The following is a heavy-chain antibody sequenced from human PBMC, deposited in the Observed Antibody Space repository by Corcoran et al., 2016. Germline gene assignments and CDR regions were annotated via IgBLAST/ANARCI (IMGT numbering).Heavy chain of an antibody. D-gene: IGHD1-26*01. V-gene: IGHV4-39*01. Sequence: QLQLQESGPGLVKPSETLSLTCTVSGGSISSSSYYWGWIRQPPGKGLEWIGSIYYSGSTYYNPSLKSRVTISVDTSKNQFSLKLSSVTAADTAGYYCARGSLQWENHGVHYFDYCGQGTLVTVSS. J-gene: IGHJ4*02. CDR2: IYYSGST. CDR3: ARGSLQWENHGVHYFDY. CDR1: GGSISSSSYY.